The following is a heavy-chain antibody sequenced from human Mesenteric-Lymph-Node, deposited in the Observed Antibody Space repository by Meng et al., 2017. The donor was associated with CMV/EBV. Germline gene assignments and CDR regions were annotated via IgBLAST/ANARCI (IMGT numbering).Heavy chain of an antibody. CDR3: AQESIVAVPAAPNFGMDV. J-gene: IGHJ6*02. D-gene: IGHD2-2*01. V-gene: IGHV3-23*05. CDR2: IYNSGSST. CDR1: GFTFSNYA. Sequence: GESLKISCAASGFTFSNYALSWVRQAPGRGLEWVSTIYNSGSSTYYADSVKGRFTISRDNSKHTLYLQMISLRAEDTAVYYCAQESIVAVPAAPNFGMDVWGQGTTVTVSS.